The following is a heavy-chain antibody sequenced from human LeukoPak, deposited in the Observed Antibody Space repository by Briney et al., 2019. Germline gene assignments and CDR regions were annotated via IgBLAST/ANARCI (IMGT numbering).Heavy chain of an antibody. CDR3: ARVYDFWSGYLYYFDY. V-gene: IGHV1-2*02. J-gene: IGHJ4*02. Sequence: GASVKVSCTASGYTFTGYYMHWVRQAPGQGLEWMGWINPNSGGTNYAQKFQGRVTMTRDTSISTAYMELSGLRSDDTAVYYCARVYDFWSGYLYYFDYWGQGTLVTVSS. CDR1: GYTFTGYY. CDR2: INPNSGGT. D-gene: IGHD3-3*01.